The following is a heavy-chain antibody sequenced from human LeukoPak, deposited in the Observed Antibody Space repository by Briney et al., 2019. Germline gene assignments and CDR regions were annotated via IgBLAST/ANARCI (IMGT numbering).Heavy chain of an antibody. CDR2: IHHSGNT. D-gene: IGHD3-9*01. J-gene: IGHJ4*02. CDR1: GGSVSSDNW. CDR3: AKAGVWLPAV. V-gene: IGHV4-4*02. Sequence: SETLSLTCAISGGSVSSDNWWSWVRQPPGKGLEWTGVIHHSGNTNYSPSLKSRVTISLDKSRNQFSLKLNSVTAADTAVYYCAKAGVWLPAVWGQGTLVTVSS.